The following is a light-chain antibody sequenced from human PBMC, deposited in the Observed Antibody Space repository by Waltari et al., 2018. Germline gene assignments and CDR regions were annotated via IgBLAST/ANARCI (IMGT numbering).Light chain of an antibody. CDR2: AAY. V-gene: IGKV3-20*01. CDR3: QQYGSAPQT. Sequence: CRFYKSVTSSYIHLYPKKPRQAPLLLTFAAYIRGTPIPERFSGGAALTDFSLTISRLEREDFAVYYCQQYGSAPQTFGGGTKVEI. J-gene: IGKJ4*01. CDR1: KSVTSSY.